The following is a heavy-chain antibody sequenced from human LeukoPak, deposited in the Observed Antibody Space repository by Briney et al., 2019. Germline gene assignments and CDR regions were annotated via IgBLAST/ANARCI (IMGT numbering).Heavy chain of an antibody. CDR3: ARHVLWFGELSHLDY. V-gene: IGHV4-39*01. Sequence: SETLSLTCTVSGGSISSSSYYWGWIRQPPGKGLEWIGSIYYSGSIYYNPSLKSRVTISVDTSKNQFSLKLSSVTAADTAVYYCARHVLWFGELSHLDYWGQGTLVTVSS. CDR2: IYYSGSI. D-gene: IGHD3-10*01. J-gene: IGHJ4*02. CDR1: GGSISSSSYY.